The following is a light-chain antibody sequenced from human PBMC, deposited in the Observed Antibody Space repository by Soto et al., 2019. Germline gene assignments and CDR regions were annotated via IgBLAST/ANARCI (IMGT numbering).Light chain of an antibody. J-gene: IGKJ1*01. CDR1: QSVSSTY. CDR2: IAF. Sequence: EIVLTQSPGTLSLSPGERATVACRTSQSVSSTYLAWYKQKPGKAPRLLIYIAFSRAAGIQDRFSGSGSGTDSTPTISGLEPKDFPVYYCQSYCSSPWTSGKGTKVEIK. V-gene: IGKV3-20*01. CDR3: QSYCSSPWT.